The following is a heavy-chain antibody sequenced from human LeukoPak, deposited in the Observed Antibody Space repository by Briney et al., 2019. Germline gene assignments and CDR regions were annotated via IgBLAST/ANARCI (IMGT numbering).Heavy chain of an antibody. CDR3: ARGPRGGDNNWFDP. D-gene: IGHD3-16*01. CDR1: GGSFSGYY. CDR2: INHSGSA. Sequence: SETLSLTCAVYGGSFSGYYWSWIRQPPGKGLEWIGEINHSGSANYNPSLKSRVTMSVDTSKNQFSLKLSSVTAADTAVYYCARGPRGGDNNWFDPWGQGTLVTVSS. J-gene: IGHJ5*02. V-gene: IGHV4-34*01.